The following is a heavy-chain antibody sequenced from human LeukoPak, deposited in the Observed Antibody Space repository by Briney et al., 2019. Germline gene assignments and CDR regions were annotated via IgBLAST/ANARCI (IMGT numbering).Heavy chain of an antibody. CDR2: IIPIFGTA. D-gene: IGHD4-23*01. CDR3: ARALGVTYYYYYMDV. CDR1: GGTFSSYA. Sequence: SVKVSCKASGGTFSSYAISWVRQAPGQGLEWMGGIIPIFGTANYAQKFQGRVMITTDESTSTAYMELSSLRSEDTAVYYCARALGVTYYYYYMDVWGKGTTVTVSS. J-gene: IGHJ6*03. V-gene: IGHV1-69*05.